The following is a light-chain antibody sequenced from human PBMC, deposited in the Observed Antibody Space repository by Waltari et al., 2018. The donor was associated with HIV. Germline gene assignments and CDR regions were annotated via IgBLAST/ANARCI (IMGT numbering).Light chain of an antibody. CDR2: DNV. V-gene: IGLV3-21*01. CDR1: NIGNKG. J-gene: IGLJ3*02. Sequence: YVLTQPPSVSVAPGEMARLTCGGNNIGNKGVHWYQLKSGQAPLLVIFDNVDRRSRITERFSGAISGFSATLAIRRVEPGDDDVYYWQGWDRPSEQWVFGGGTTLIV. CDR3: QGWDRPSEQWV.